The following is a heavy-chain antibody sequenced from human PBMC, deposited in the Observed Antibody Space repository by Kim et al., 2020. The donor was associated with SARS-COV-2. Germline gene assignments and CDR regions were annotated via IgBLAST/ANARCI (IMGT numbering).Heavy chain of an antibody. J-gene: IGHJ4*02. Sequence: GESLKISCKGSGYSFTSYWISWVRQMPGKGLEWMGRIDPSDSYTNYSPSFQGHVTISADKSISTAYLQWSSLKASDTAMYYCARRGRVNTPFDYWGQGTLVTVSS. CDR2: IDPSDSYT. CDR3: ARRGRVNTPFDY. CDR1: GYSFTSYW. D-gene: IGHD2-2*02. V-gene: IGHV5-10-1*01.